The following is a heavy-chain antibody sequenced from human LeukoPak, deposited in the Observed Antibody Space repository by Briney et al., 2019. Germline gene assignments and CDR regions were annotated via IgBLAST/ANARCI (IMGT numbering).Heavy chain of an antibody. Sequence: GGSLRLSCSASGFTFSNYAMHWVRQAPGKGLEYVSAINGDGGSTYYADSVRGRFTISRDNFKNTLYLQMSSLRDEDTAVYYCVRPRETAAACAAFRYWGQGTLVTVSS. CDR3: VRPRETAAACAAFRY. J-gene: IGHJ4*02. CDR1: GFTFSNYA. V-gene: IGHV3-64D*06. D-gene: IGHD6-25*01. CDR2: INGDGGST.